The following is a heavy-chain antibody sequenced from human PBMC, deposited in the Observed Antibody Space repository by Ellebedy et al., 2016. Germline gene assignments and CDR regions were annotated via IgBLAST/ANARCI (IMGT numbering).Heavy chain of an antibody. Sequence: SETLSLTCAVYGGSFSGYYWSWIRQPPGKGLEWIGEINHSGSTNYNPSLKSRVTISVDTSKKQFSLRLTSVTAADTAVYYCARGYSYGYCFDSWGQGTLVTVSS. J-gene: IGHJ4*02. CDR3: ARGYSYGYCFDS. V-gene: IGHV4-34*01. CDR1: GGSFSGYY. CDR2: INHSGST. D-gene: IGHD5-18*01.